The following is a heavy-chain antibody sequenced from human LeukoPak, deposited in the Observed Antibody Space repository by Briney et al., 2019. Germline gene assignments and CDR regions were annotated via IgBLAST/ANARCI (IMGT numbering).Heavy chain of an antibody. CDR2: IYYSGST. Sequence: TSEILSLTCTVSGGSISSSSYYWGWIRQPPGKGLEWIGSIYYSGSTYYNPSLKSRVTISVDTSKNQFSLKLSSVTAADTAVYYCARQQGYSGNNFDYWGQGTLVTVSS. D-gene: IGHD1-26*01. CDR1: GGSISSSSYY. J-gene: IGHJ4*02. V-gene: IGHV4-39*01. CDR3: ARQQGYSGNNFDY.